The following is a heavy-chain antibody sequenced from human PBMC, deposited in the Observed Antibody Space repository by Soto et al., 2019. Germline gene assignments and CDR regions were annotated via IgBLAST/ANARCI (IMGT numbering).Heavy chain of an antibody. Sequence: GGSLKISCKCSGYSFTSYWIGWVRQVPGKGLEWRGIIYPGDSGTRYSPSFQGKVTISADKYTSTAYLQWSSLKASDTAMYYCARTAMDAIYYYYCMDVWGQGTTVTVSS. CDR2: IYPGDSGT. J-gene: IGHJ6*02. V-gene: IGHV5-51*06. CDR3: ARTAMDAIYYYYCMDV. D-gene: IGHD5-18*01. CDR1: GYSFTSYW.